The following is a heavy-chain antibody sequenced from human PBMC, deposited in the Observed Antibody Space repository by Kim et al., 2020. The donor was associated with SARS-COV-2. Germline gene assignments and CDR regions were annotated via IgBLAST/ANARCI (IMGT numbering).Heavy chain of an antibody. CDR1: GGSFSGYY. Sequence: SETLSLTCAVYGGSFSGYYWSWIRQPPGKGLEWIGEINHSGSTNYNPSLKSRVTISVDTSKNQFPLTLSSVTAADTGVYYCARIRYCSSTSCADGFDIWGQGTMVTVSS. J-gene: IGHJ3*02. V-gene: IGHV4-34*01. CDR2: INHSGST. CDR3: ARIRYCSSTSCADGFDI. D-gene: IGHD2-2*01.